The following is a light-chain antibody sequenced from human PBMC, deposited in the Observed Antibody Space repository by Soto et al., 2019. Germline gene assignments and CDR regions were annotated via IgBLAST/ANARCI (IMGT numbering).Light chain of an antibody. CDR3: QQYNSYSQFT. J-gene: IGKJ3*01. CDR2: AAS. CDR1: QGISNY. Sequence: DIQMTQSPSSLSASGGDIVTITCLASQGISNYLGWFQQKPWKAHKSLXYAASSLQSGVPSKFSGSGSGTEFTLTISCLQPDDVATYYCQQYNSYSQFTFGPGTKLDIK. V-gene: IGKV1-16*02.